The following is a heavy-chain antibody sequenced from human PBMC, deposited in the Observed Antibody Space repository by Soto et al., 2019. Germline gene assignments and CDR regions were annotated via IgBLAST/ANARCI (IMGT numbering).Heavy chain of an antibody. Sequence: EVQLVETGGGVVQRGGSLTLSCNASGFSVSSTYMSWVRQAPGRGLEWVAVIESGGSAHYADSVKGRFTISRDDPKNIIYLQMHTLRAEDTAVYYCAKDLGPLRILNYYVYGLDVWGQGTSVTVSS. CDR3: AKDLGPLRILNYYVYGLDV. CDR2: IESGGSA. V-gene: IGHV3-53*02. CDR1: GFSVSSTY. J-gene: IGHJ6*02. D-gene: IGHD3-16*01.